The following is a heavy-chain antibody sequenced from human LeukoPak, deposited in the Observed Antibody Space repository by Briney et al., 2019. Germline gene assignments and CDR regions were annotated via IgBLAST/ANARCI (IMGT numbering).Heavy chain of an antibody. Sequence: ASVKVFCKASGYTFTSYYMHWIRQAPGQGLEWMGIINPSGGGTSYAQKFQGRVTMTGDTSTSTVYMELSSLTSDDTAVYYCARDGEPAVPGGAYFYGMDVWGQGTTVTVSS. CDR2: INPSGGGT. D-gene: IGHD6-19*01. CDR3: ARDGEPAVPGGAYFYGMDV. V-gene: IGHV1-46*01. J-gene: IGHJ6*02. CDR1: GYTFTSYY.